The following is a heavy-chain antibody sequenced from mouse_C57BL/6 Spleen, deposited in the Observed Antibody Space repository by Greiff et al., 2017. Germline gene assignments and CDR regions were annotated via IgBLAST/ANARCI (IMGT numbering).Heavy chain of an antibody. D-gene: IGHD2-4*01. V-gene: IGHV1-82*01. J-gene: IGHJ2*01. CDR1: GYAFSSSW. Sequence: QVQLKQSGPELVNPGASVKISCKASGYAFSSSWMNWVKQRPGKGLEWIGRIYPGDGDTNYNGKFKGKATLTADKSSSTAYMQLSSLTSEDSAVYFCASESYDSFDYWGQGTTLTVSS. CDR3: ASESYDSFDY. CDR2: IYPGDGDT.